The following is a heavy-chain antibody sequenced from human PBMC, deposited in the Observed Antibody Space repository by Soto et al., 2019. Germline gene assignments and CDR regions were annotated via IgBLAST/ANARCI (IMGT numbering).Heavy chain of an antibody. Sequence: PGESLKISCKGSGYSFTSYWIGWVRQMPGKGLEWMGIIYPGDSDTRYSPSFQGQVTISADKSISTAYLQWSSLKASDTAMYYCARGSRDFWSGYYAYYYMDVWGKGTTVTSP. V-gene: IGHV5-51*01. CDR3: ARGSRDFWSGYYAYYYMDV. CDR2: IYPGDSDT. J-gene: IGHJ6*03. D-gene: IGHD3-3*01. CDR1: GYSFTSYW.